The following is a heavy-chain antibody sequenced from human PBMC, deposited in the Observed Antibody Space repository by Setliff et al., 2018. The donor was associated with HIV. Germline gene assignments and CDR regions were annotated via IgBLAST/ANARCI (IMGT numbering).Heavy chain of an antibody. V-gene: IGHV4-39*01. CDR1: GASINITNHY. CDR2: IYYSGST. CDR3: ARYCSSTTCYPRNFDY. D-gene: IGHD2-2*01. Sequence: PSETLSLTCTVSGASINITNHYWGWIRQPPGKGLEWIGSIYYSGSTYYNPSLKSRVTISVDTSKNQFSLKLRSVTAAGTAVYYCARYCSSTTCYPRNFDYWGQGTLVTVSS. J-gene: IGHJ4*02.